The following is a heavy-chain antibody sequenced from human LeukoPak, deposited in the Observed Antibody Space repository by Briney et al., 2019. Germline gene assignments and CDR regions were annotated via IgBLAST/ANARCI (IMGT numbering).Heavy chain of an antibody. Sequence: GGSLRLSCAASGFTVSSNYMSWGRQAPGKGLEWVSVIYSGGSTYYADSVKGRFTISRDNSKNTLYLQMNSLRAEDTAVYYCASSGGDSSGYYYFQHWGQGTLVTVSS. J-gene: IGHJ1*01. D-gene: IGHD3-22*01. V-gene: IGHV3-53*01. CDR1: GFTVSSNY. CDR3: ASSGGDSSGYYYFQH. CDR2: IYSGGST.